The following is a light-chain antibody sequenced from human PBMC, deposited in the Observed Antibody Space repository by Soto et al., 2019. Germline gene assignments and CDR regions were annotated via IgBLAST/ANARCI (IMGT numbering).Light chain of an antibody. J-gene: IGLJ1*01. CDR2: LEGSGSY. V-gene: IGLV4-60*02. CDR1: SGHSSYI. CDR3: ETWDSNKGV. Sequence: QLVLTQSSSASASLGSSVKLTCTLSSGHSSYIIAWHQQQPGKAPRYLMKLEGSGSYNKGSGVPDRFSGSSSGADRYLTISNLQFEDEADYYCETWDSNKGVFGTGTKLTVL.